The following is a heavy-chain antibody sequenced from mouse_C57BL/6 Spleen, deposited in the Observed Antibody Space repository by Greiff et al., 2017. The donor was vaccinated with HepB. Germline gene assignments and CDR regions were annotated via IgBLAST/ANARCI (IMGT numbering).Heavy chain of an antibody. CDR3: ARGELGAMDY. CDR1: GYTFTSYW. Sequence: VQLQQSGAELVKPGASVKLSCKASGYTFTSYWMQWVKQRPGQGLEWIGEIDPSDSYTNYNQKFKGKATLTVDTSSSTAYMQLSSLTSEDSAVYYCARGELGAMDYWGQRTSVTVSS. D-gene: IGHD3-3*01. J-gene: IGHJ4*01. CDR2: IDPSDSYT. V-gene: IGHV1-50*01.